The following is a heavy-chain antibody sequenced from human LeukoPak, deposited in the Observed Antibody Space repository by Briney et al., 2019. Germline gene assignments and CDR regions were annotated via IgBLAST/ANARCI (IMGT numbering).Heavy chain of an antibody. D-gene: IGHD1/OR15-1a*01. J-gene: IGHJ4*02. CDR3: AKEGTASNPSDLDH. CDR2: IRYDGSDK. V-gene: IGHV3-30*02. Sequence: GGSLRLSCAASGFLFTVYGMHWAPQAPGRGLESLTFIRYDGSDKYYADSVKGRFTISRDNSKNTLYLQMNSLTSEDTAVYYCAKEGTASNPSDLDHWGQGILVTVSS. CDR1: GFLFTVYG.